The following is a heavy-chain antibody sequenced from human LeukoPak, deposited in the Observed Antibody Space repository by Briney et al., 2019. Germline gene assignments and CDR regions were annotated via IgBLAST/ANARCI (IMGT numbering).Heavy chain of an antibody. V-gene: IGHV4-59*01. CDR1: GGSISSYY. J-gene: IGHJ4*02. CDR3: ASGSGWYYFDY. D-gene: IGHD6-19*01. CDR2: IYYSGST. Sequence: SETLSLTCTVSGGSISSYYWSWIGQPPGKGLEWIGYIYYSGSTNYNPSLKSRVTISVDTSKNQFSLKLSSVTAADTAAYYCASGSGWYYFDYWGQGTLVTVSS.